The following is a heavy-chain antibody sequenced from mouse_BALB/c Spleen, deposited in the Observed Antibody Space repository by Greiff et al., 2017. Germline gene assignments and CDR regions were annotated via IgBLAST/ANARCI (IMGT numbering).Heavy chain of an antibody. CDR2: ISYDGSN. CDR1: GYSITSGYY. V-gene: IGHV3-6*02. D-gene: IGHD1-2*01. CDR3: ASGTLLRLRAWFAY. Sequence: EVQLVESGPGLVKPSQSLSLTCSVTGYSITSGYYWNWIRQFPGNTLEWMGYISYDGSNNYNPSLKNRISITRDTSKNQFFLKLNSVTTEDTATYYCASGTLLRLRAWFAYWGQGTLVTVSA. J-gene: IGHJ3*01.